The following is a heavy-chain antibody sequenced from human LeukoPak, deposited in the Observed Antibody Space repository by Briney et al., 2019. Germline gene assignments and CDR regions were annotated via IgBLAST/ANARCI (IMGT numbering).Heavy chain of an antibody. CDR2: IYDSGKT. CDR1: GDSISSYY. CDR3: ARGGGTLDY. V-gene: IGHV4-59*01. D-gene: IGHD3-16*01. Sequence: SETLSLTCTVSGDSISSYYWSWIRQPPGKGLEWIGYIYDSGKTNYNASLISRVTISVDTSKDQFSLKLTSVTPADTAVYYCARGGGTLDYWGQGTLVTVSS. J-gene: IGHJ4*02.